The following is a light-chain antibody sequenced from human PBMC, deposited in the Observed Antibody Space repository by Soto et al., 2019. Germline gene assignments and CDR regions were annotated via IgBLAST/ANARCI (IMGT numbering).Light chain of an antibody. J-gene: IGLJ2*01. CDR3: QVWDSNSDHVV. CDR2: DDG. V-gene: IGLV3-21*02. CDR1: NIRSKS. Sequence: SYELAQPPSVSVAPGQTARITCGGHNIRSKSVHWYQQRPGQAPAQVVYDDGDRPSWIPERFSGSNSGNTATLTISRVEAGDEADYYCQVWDSNSDHVVFGGGTQLTVL.